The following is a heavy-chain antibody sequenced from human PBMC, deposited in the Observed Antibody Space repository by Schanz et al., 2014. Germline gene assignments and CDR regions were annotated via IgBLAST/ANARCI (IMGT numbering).Heavy chain of an antibody. CDR3: TRDDFGASDY. J-gene: IGHJ4*02. CDR2: ISSSGNII. D-gene: IGHD3-16*01. V-gene: IGHV3-48*04. CDR1: GFSFSDYP. Sequence: EVQLVESGGGLVQPGGSLRLSCAGSGFSFSDYPMNWVRLAPGKGLEWLSYISSSGNIIHYADSVKGRFTISRDDAKNSLYLQMNSLRAEDTAVYYCTRDDFGASDYWGQGTLVTVSS.